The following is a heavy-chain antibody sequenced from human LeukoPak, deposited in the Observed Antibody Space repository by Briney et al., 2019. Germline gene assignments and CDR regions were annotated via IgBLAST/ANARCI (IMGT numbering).Heavy chain of an antibody. CDR2: IKQDGSEK. Sequence: PGGSLRLSCAASGFTFSSYWMSWVRQAPGKGLEWVANIKQDGSEKYYVDSVKGRFTISRDNAKNSLYLQMNSLRAEDTAVYYCARDGDYYDSSGYGYYFDYWGQGTLVTVSS. CDR1: GFTFSSYW. CDR3: ARDGDYYDSSGYGYYFDY. J-gene: IGHJ4*02. D-gene: IGHD3-22*01. V-gene: IGHV3-7*01.